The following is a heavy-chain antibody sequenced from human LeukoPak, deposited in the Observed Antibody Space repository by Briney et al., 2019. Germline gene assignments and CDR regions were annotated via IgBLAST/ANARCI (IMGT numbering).Heavy chain of an antibody. CDR2: ISAYNGNT. J-gene: IGHJ5*02. CDR1: GYTFTSYG. D-gene: IGHD3-9*01. CDR3: AGDRTPGGYFDWLASWDWFDP. Sequence: GASVKVSCKASGYTFTSYGISWVRQAPGQGLEWMGWISAYNGNTNYAQKLQGRVTMTTDTSTSTAYMELRSLRSDDTAVYYCAGDRTPGGYFDWLASWDWFDPWGQGTLVTVSS. V-gene: IGHV1-18*01.